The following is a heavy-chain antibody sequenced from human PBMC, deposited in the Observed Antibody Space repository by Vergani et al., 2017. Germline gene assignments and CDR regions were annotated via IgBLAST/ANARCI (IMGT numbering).Heavy chain of an antibody. V-gene: IGHV4-31*03. Sequence: QVQLQESGPGLVKPSQTLSLTCSVSGDSISRGVYYWNRIRQHPGKGLEWIGYIYSTGSTHHNPSLRRRINMSVDTSKNQFSLKLNSVTAADTAMYYCARMGGYDEGDAFRIGYFDSWGPGILVTVSS. CDR3: ARMGGYDEGDAFRIGYFDS. CDR1: GDSISRGVYY. CDR2: IYSTGST. J-gene: IGHJ4*02. D-gene: IGHD3-22*01.